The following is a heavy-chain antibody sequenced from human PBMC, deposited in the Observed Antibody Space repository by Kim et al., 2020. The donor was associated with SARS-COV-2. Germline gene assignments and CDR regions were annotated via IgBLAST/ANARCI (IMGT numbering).Heavy chain of an antibody. CDR3: ARGLARSCGWFRGFDY. Sequence: GGSLRLSCAASGFTFSSYDMNWVRQAPGKGLEWVSYISSSGSTIYYADSVKGRFTISRDNAKNSLYLQMNSLRAEDTAVYYCARGLARSCGWFRGFDYWGQGALVTVSS. CDR1: GFTFSSYD. CDR2: ISSSGSTI. V-gene: IGHV3-48*03. D-gene: IGHD6-19*01. J-gene: IGHJ4*02.